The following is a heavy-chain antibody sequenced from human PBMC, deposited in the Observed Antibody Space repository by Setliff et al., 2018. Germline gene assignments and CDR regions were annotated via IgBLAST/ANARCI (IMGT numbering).Heavy chain of an antibody. D-gene: IGHD2-15*01. V-gene: IGHV1-69*05. CDR3: ARSPAVLGIVYLDP. CDR2: IIPIFGTT. CDR1: GGTFNNYL. J-gene: IGHJ5*02. Sequence: SVKVSCKASGGTFNNYLISWVRQAPGQGLEWMEGIIPIFGTTRYTQKFQDRVTITTDESTSTAYMELDSLRSEDTAVYYCARSPAVLGIVYLDPWGQGTLVTVSS.